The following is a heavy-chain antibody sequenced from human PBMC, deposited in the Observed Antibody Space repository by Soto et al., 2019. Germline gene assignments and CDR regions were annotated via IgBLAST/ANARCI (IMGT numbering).Heavy chain of an antibody. Sequence: ASVKVSCKASGGTFRSYTISWVRQAPGQGLEWMGRIIPILGIANYAQKFQGRVTITADKSTSTAYMELSSLRSEDTAVYYCARKSPSSSFTDYWGQGTLVTVSS. CDR3: ARKSPSSSFTDY. D-gene: IGHD6-13*01. J-gene: IGHJ4*02. CDR1: GGTFRSYT. CDR2: IIPILGIA. V-gene: IGHV1-69*02.